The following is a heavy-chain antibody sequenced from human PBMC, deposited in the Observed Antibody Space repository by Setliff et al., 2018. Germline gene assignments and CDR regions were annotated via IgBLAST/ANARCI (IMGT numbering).Heavy chain of an antibody. CDR3: VRDRWKVMVNKGDDAFDL. CDR2: IRNKVRGHTT. D-gene: IGHD5-18*01. J-gene: IGHJ3*01. V-gene: IGHV3-72*01. CDR1: GFRFSDYY. Sequence: GGSLRLSCADSGFRFSDYYMEWVRQAPGKGLEWVGRIRNKVRGHTTEYAASVKGRFIISRDDSKNSLDLQMDSLRGEDTAVYYCVRDRWKVMVNKGDDAFDLWGQGTMVTVSS.